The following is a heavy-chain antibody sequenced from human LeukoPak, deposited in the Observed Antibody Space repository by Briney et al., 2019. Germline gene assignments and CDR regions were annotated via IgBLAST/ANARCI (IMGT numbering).Heavy chain of an antibody. J-gene: IGHJ4*02. V-gene: IGHV3-7*01. D-gene: IGHD6-6*01. CDR2: IKQDGSQR. CDR3: ARRGGSSSRRSPFDY. Sequence: GGSLRLSCTASGFTFSDYWMTWVRQAPGKGPEWVANIKQDGSQRYYVDSVRGRFTISRDNAKNSLFLQMNGLRAEDTAVYYCARRGGSSSRRSPFDYRGQGTLVTVSS. CDR1: GFTFSDYW.